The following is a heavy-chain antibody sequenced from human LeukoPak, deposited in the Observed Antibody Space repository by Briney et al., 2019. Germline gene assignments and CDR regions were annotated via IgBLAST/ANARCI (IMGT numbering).Heavy chain of an antibody. CDR1: GYTLTDCYS. Sequence: GASVTVSCKSSGYTLTDCYSNTWGRQAPRQGAELGRNSNTYNGYTNYAQNLKGRVSMTTDTSTNTAYMELKSLRSDDTAVYYCARADNGARQGFDYWGQGTLVTVSS. J-gene: IGHJ4*02. D-gene: IGHD1-1*01. CDR3: ARADNGARQGFDY. V-gene: IGHV1-18*01. CDR2: SNTYNGYT.